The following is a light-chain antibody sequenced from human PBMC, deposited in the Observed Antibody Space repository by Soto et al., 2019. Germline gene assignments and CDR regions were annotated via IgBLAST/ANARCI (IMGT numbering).Light chain of an antibody. CDR2: DVS. CDR3: CSYAGSNTWV. J-gene: IGLJ3*02. V-gene: IGLV2-11*01. CDR1: SSDVGGYNY. Sequence: QSALTQPRSVSGSPGQSVTISCTGTSSDVGGYNYVSWYQQHPGKAPKLMIYDVSNWPSGVPDRFSGSKSGNTASLTISGLQAEDEADYYGCSYAGSNTWVFGGGTKLTVL.